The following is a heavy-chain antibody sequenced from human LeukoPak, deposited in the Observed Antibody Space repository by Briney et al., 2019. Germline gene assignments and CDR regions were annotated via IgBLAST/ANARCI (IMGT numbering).Heavy chain of an antibody. D-gene: IGHD3-22*01. J-gene: IGHJ3*02. CDR1: GGSISSGGYY. V-gene: IGHV4-31*03. Sequence: PSETLSLTCTVSGGSISSGGYYWSWIRQHPGKGLEWIGYIYYSGSTYYNPSLKSRVTISVDTSKNQFSLKLSSVTAADTAVYYCARQRVGTMIGSHDHPRRDAFDIWGQGTMVTVSS. CDR2: IYYSGST. CDR3: ARQRVGTMIGSHDHPRRDAFDI.